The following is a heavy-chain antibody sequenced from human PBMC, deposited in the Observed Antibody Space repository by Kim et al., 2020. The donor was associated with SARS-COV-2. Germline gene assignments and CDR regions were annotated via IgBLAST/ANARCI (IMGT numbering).Heavy chain of an antibody. J-gene: IGHJ3*01. CDR3: ARNLWFGEASHFRVGYF. D-gene: IGHD3-10*01. CDR2: LFGTGESE. V-gene: IGHV3-23*01. CDR1: GFTFSHYA. Sequence: GGSLRLSCTASGFTFSHYAMAWVRQAPGKGLEWVSHLFGTGESEYYADSAKGRVVISRDNSMNTLFLEMNILRGEDTAGYFYARNLWFGEASHFRVGYFWGQGTIVTVST.